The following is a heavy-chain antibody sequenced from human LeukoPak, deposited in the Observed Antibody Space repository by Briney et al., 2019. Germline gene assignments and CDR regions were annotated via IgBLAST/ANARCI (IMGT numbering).Heavy chain of an antibody. D-gene: IGHD3-3*01. J-gene: IGHJ6*02. CDR2: ISYDGSNK. Sequence: HPGGSLRLSCEASGFTFSSYGMHWVRQAPGKGLEWVAVISYDGSNKYYADSVKGRFTISRDNSKNTLYLQMNSLRAEDTAVYYCAKVALEWSYGMDVWGQGTTVTVSS. V-gene: IGHV3-30*18. CDR3: AKVALEWSYGMDV. CDR1: GFTFSSYG.